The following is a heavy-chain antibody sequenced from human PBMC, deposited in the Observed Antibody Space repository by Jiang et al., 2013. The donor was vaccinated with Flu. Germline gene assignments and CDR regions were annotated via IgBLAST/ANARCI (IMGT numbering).Heavy chain of an antibody. CDR2: IHFRGSA. Sequence: GPGLVKPSETLSLTCTVSGGSITANGFLWGWIRQPPGRGLEWIGSIHFRGSADYNPSLQSRVTLSLDTSRNQFSLRLSSVTAADTAVYFCARHPGGLNFDEWGQGTLVSVSS. D-gene: IGHD1-26*01. V-gene: IGHV4-39*01. CDR1: GGSITANGFL. CDR3: ARHPGGLNFDE. J-gene: IGHJ4*02.